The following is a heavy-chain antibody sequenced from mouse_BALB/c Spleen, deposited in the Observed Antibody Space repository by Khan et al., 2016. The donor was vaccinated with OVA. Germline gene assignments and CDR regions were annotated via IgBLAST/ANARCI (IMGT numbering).Heavy chain of an antibody. CDR2: ITPGSGGP. CDR1: GYTFTSYW. D-gene: IGHD1-1*01. V-gene: IGHV1S41*01. CDR3: STSNCYGSGLSAMDY. Sequence: DLVKPGASVKLSCKASGYTFTSYWINWIKQRPGQGLEWIGHITPGSGGPYYTKMFTGKSTLTVDTSSTTAYIQLSNLSSEDTAAYFFSTSNCYGSGLSAMDYWGQGTSVTVSS. J-gene: IGHJ4*01.